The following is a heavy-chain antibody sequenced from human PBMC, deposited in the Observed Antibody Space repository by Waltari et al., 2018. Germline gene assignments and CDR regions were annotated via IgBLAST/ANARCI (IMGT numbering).Heavy chain of an antibody. CDR1: GGTFSSYA. J-gene: IGHJ4*02. D-gene: IGHD3-22*01. CDR2: IIHILNIA. CDR3: ARGPLGDYYDSAGYYYGYFDY. Sequence: QVQLVQSGAEVKKPGSSVKVSCKASGGTFSSYAFSWVRQAPGQGLEWMGGIIHILNIANYVQKFQGIVAITAEKSTVTAYMELSSLPSEDTAVYYCARGPLGDYYDSAGYYYGYFDYWGQGTLVTVSS. V-gene: IGHV1-69*10.